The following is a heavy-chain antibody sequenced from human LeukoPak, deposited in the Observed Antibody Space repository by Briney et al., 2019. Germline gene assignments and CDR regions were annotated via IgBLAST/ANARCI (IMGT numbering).Heavy chain of an antibody. Sequence: SQTLSLTCALSAESVSTNRAGCGWIRQPRSSGIGWLGRTYYRSKWYNDYAVSVKSRITINPDTSKNQFSLQLNSVSPEDTAVYYCARDYTGGYLFDYWGQGTLVTVSS. V-gene: IGHV6-1*01. CDR1: AESVSTNRAG. CDR2: TYYRSKWYN. D-gene: IGHD3-16*01. J-gene: IGHJ4*02. CDR3: ARDYTGGYLFDY.